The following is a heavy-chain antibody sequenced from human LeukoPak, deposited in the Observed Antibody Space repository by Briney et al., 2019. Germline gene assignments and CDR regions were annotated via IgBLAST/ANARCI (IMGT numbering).Heavy chain of an antibody. CDR1: GGTFSSYA. J-gene: IGHJ4*02. CDR3: ARDYGGSSPFDY. V-gene: IGHV1-69*06. CDR2: IIPIFGTA. D-gene: IGHD4-23*01. Sequence: ASVKVSCKASGGTFSSYAISWVRQAPGQGLEWMGGIIPIFGTANYAQKFQGRVTITADKSTSTAYMELSSLRSEDTAVYYCARDYGGSSPFDYWGQGTLVTVSS.